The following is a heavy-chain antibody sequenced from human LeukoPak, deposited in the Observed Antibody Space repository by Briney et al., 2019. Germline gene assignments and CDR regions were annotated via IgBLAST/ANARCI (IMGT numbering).Heavy chain of an antibody. D-gene: IGHD6-6*01. CDR1: GFTFINYW. J-gene: IGHJ4*02. CDR2: IKQDGSEK. V-gene: IGHV3-7*01. CDR3: VRALGSSSADF. Sequence: QTGGSLRLSCAASGFTFINYWMSWVRQAPGKGLEWVANIKQDGSEKYYVDSVEGRFTISRDNAKNSLSLQMNSLRGEDTAVYYCVRALGSSSADFWGQGTPVTVSS.